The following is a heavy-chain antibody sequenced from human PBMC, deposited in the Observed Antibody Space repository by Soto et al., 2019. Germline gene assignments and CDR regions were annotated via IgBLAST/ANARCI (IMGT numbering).Heavy chain of an antibody. D-gene: IGHD2-2*01. V-gene: IGHV4-30-4*01. J-gene: IGHJ6*02. CDR2: IYYSGST. CDR1: GGSISSGDYY. Sequence: SETLSLTCTVSGGSISSGDYYWSCMRQPPGKGLEWIGYIYYSGSTYYNPSLKSRVTISVDTSKNQFSLKLSSVTAADTAVYYCARVVNIVVVPAASGSMDVWGQGTTVTVSS. CDR3: ARVVNIVVVPAASGSMDV.